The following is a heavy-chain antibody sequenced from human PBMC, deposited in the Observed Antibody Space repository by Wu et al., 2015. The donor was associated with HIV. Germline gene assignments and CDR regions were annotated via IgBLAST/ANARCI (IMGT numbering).Heavy chain of an antibody. D-gene: IGHD1-14*01. V-gene: IGHV4-59*08. Sequence: QVQLQESGPGLVKPSETLSLTCTVSGASIRSHNWSWIRQSPRKGLEWIGYIYHTGRTKYNPSLMGRVTISVETAKNQFSLKLRSVTAADTAIYYCAKEGGPSVFFGADNALGAFDVWGQGTMVTVSS. CDR2: IYHTGRT. J-gene: IGHJ3*01. CDR1: GASIRSHN. CDR3: AKEGGPSVFFGADNALGAFDV.